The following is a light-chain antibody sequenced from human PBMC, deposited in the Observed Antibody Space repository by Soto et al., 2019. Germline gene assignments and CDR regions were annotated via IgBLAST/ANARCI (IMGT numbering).Light chain of an antibody. J-gene: IGKJ1*01. V-gene: IGKV3-15*01. CDR1: QSVRSD. CDR3: QQYNDWPPWT. CDR2: GAS. Sequence: EIVMTQSPATLSVSPGERATLSCRASQSVRSDLAWYQQRPGQAPRLLIYGASTRAAGIPARFSGSGSVTEFTLTISSLQAEDFALYYCQQYNDWPPWTFGQGAKVEIK.